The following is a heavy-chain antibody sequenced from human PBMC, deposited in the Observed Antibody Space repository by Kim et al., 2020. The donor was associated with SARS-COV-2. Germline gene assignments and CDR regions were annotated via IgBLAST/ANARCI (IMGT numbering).Heavy chain of an antibody. Sequence: SRVTISVDTSKNQFSLKLSSVTAADTAVYYCARSGYSSSWYSGSGGFDYWGQGTLVTVSS. D-gene: IGHD6-13*01. J-gene: IGHJ4*02. V-gene: IGHV4-34*01. CDR3: ARSGYSSSWYSGSGGFDY.